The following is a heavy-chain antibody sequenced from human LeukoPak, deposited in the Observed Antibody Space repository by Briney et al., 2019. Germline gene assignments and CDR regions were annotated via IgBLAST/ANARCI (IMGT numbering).Heavy chain of an antibody. D-gene: IGHD3-22*01. CDR1: GGSISSGGYY. Sequence: SETLSLTCTVSGGSISSGGYYWSWIRQPAGKGLEWIGRIYTSGSTNYNPSLKSRVTMSVDTSKNQFSLKLSSVTAADTAVYYCAREGYYYDSSGYQPFDYWGQGTLVTVSS. V-gene: IGHV4-61*02. J-gene: IGHJ4*02. CDR3: AREGYYYDSSGYQPFDY. CDR2: IYTSGST.